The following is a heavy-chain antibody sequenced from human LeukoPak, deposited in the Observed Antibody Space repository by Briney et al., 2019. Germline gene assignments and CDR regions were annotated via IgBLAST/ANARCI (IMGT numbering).Heavy chain of an antibody. CDR3: AKDADYGDYEYFDY. Sequence: GGSLRLSCAASGFTFSSYGMHWVRQAPGKGLEWEAFIRYDGSNKYYADSVKGRFTISRDNSKNTLYLQMNSLRAEDTAVYYCAKDADYGDYEYFDYWGQGTLVTVSS. CDR2: IRYDGSNK. D-gene: IGHD4-17*01. CDR1: GFTFSSYG. J-gene: IGHJ4*02. V-gene: IGHV3-30*02.